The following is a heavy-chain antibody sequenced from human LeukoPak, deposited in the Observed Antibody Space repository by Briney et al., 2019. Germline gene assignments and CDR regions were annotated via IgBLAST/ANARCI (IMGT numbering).Heavy chain of an antibody. CDR1: GLTFSSYA. CDR2: ISGSGGNT. D-gene: IGHD1-26*01. CDR3: AKARYSGSSHCFDY. Sequence: GGSLRLSCAASGLTFSSYAMSWVRQAPGKGLEWVSAISGSGGNTYYADSVKGRITISRDNSKDTLYLQMNSLRPEDTAVYYCAKARYSGSSHCFDYWGQGTLVAVSS. V-gene: IGHV3-23*01. J-gene: IGHJ4*02.